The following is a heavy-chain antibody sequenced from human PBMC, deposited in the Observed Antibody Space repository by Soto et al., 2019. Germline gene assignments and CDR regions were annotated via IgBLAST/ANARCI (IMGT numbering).Heavy chain of an antibody. CDR2: ISWDGGST. D-gene: IGHD2-21*02. CDR3: AREETAWPLAYGLDV. Sequence: GGSLRLSCAASGFTFDDYTMHWVRQAPGKGLEWVSLISWDGGSTYYADSVKGRFTISRDNSKNSVSLQMNSLRDEDTAVYYCAREETAWPLAYGLDVWGQGTTVTVS. CDR1: GFTFDDYT. V-gene: IGHV3-43*01. J-gene: IGHJ6*02.